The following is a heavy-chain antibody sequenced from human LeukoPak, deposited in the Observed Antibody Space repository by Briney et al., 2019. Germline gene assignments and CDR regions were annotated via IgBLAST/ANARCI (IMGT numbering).Heavy chain of an antibody. Sequence: GGSLRLSCAASGFTFSNDGMYWVRQAPGKGLEGGAFIRKDGRNKNYAESVQGRFTISRDNSKNMLYLQMNSLRTEDTAVYYCAKDDSRSWATFDYWGQGTLVTVSS. CDR3: AKDDSRSWATFDY. V-gene: IGHV3-30*02. CDR2: IRKDGRNK. J-gene: IGHJ4*02. CDR1: GFTFSNDG. D-gene: IGHD3-22*01.